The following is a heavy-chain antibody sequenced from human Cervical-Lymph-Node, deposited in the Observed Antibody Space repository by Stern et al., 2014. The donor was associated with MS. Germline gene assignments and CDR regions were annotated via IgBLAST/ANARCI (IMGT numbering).Heavy chain of an antibody. CDR3: ATNRVRVPGKDFSYGLDV. V-gene: IGHV3-30*03. CDR2: MSYDGSSQ. Sequence: VHLVESGVGVVQPGRSLRLSCAASGFTFSSYGMLGFRPAPGKGLEWWALMSYDGSSQYYAGSGRGRFTVSVVNSQNTVELQSSSLRAEDTAVYYCATNRVRVPGKDFSYGLDVWGQGTTVTVSS. D-gene: IGHD2/OR15-2a*01. CDR1: GFTFSSYG. J-gene: IGHJ6*02.